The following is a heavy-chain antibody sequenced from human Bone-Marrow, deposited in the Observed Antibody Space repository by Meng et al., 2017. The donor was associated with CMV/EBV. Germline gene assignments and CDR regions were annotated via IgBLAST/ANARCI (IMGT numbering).Heavy chain of an antibody. J-gene: IGHJ6*02. Sequence: ASVKVSCKASGYTFTGYYMHWVRQAPGQGLEWMGWINPNSGGTNYAQKFQGRVTMTRDTSISTAYMELRSLRSDDTAVYYCARDLVTMIDDYGMDVWGQGTTVTVSS. CDR2: INPNSGGT. D-gene: IGHD3-22*01. V-gene: IGHV1-2*02. CDR3: ARDLVTMIDDYGMDV. CDR1: GYTFTGYY.